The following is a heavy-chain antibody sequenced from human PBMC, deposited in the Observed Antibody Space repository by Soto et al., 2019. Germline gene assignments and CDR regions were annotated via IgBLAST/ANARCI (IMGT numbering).Heavy chain of an antibody. V-gene: IGHV3-72*01. J-gene: IGHJ4*02. Sequence: GGSLRLSCAASGFTFSDHYMDWVRQAPGKGLEWVGRTRNKANSHTTEYAASVRGRFTISRDDSKNSLSLQMTSLKTEDTAVYFCVRVSVATTSFDYWGQGTLVTVSS. CDR2: TRNKANSHTT. CDR1: GFTFSDHY. D-gene: IGHD6-19*01. CDR3: VRVSVATTSFDY.